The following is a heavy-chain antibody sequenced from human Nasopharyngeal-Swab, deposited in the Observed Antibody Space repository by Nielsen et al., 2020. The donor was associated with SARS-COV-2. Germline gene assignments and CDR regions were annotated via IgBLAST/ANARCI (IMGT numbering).Heavy chain of an antibody. CDR2: ISRSDYTT. CDR3: AKAGGVAGEFYGMDV. Sequence: GESLKISCAASGFTFSSYAISWVRQAPGKGLEWVSVISRSDYTTYYADSVKGRFTVSRDNSKNTVSLQMTSLRAEDTALYYCAKAGGVAGEFYGMDVWGQGTTVTVSS. CDR1: GFTFSSYA. D-gene: IGHD2-8*02. J-gene: IGHJ6*02. V-gene: IGHV3-23*01.